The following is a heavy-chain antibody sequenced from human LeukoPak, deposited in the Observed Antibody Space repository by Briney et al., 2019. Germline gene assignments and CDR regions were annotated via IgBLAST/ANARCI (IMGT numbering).Heavy chain of an antibody. Sequence: SETLSLTCTASGCSISSYYWSWIRQPAGKGLEWIGRIYISGSTNDNPSLNSRVTMSVEASKNQFLLKLSSVTAAATAVYYCASNIVVVTASDAFDVWGQGTMVTGSS. CDR2: IYISGST. CDR1: GCSISSYY. V-gene: IGHV4-4*07. J-gene: IGHJ3*01. CDR3: ASNIVVVTASDAFDV. D-gene: IGHD2-21*02.